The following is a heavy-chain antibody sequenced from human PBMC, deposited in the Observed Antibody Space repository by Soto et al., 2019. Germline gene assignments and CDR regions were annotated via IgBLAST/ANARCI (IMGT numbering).Heavy chain of an antibody. J-gene: IGHJ5*02. CDR1: GYTFTSYG. CDR2: ISAYNGNT. CDR3: ARYPVTDVLLWFGELLYGSSFDP. V-gene: IGHV1-18*01. D-gene: IGHD3-10*01. Sequence: QVQLVQSGAEVKKPGASVKVSCKASGYTFTSYGISWVRQAPEQGLEWMGWISAYNGNTNYAQKLQGRVTMTTDTATSTAYMELRSMRSDDTAVYYCARYPVTDVLLWFGELLYGSSFDPWGKGTLVTVAS.